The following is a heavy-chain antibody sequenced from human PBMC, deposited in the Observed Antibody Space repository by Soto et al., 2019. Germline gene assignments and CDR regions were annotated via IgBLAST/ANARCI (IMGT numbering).Heavy chain of an antibody. CDR3: ARGPDCSSSSCYGYYFNY. Sequence: EVQLVESGGGLVQPGGSPRLSCVASGFAFRNYWMHWVRQAPGKGLEWVANIKQDGSDKAYVDSVKGRFTISRDNAKNSLYLEMNSLRAEDTAVYYCARGPDCSSSSCYGYYFNYWGQGTLVSVSS. D-gene: IGHD2-2*01. V-gene: IGHV3-7*03. CDR2: IKQDGSDK. CDR1: GFAFRNYW. J-gene: IGHJ4*02.